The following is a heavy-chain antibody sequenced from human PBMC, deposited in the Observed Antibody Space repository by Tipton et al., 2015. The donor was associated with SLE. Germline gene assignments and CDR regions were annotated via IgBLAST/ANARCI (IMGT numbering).Heavy chain of an antibody. J-gene: IGHJ4*02. D-gene: IGHD1-26*01. CDR3: AKVGAIVDY. V-gene: IGHV3-9*01. CDR2: ISWNSGSI. CDR1: GFTFDDYA. Sequence: RSLRLSCAASGFTFDDYAMHWVRQAPGKGLEWVSGISWNSGSIGYADSVKGRFTISRDNAKNSLYLQMNSLRAEDTALYYCAKVGAIVDYWGQGTLVTVSS.